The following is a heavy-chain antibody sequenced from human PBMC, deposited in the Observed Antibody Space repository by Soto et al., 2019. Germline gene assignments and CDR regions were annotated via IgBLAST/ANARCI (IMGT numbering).Heavy chain of an antibody. CDR3: ATLHSSGWSHFDY. D-gene: IGHD6-19*01. J-gene: IGHJ4*02. Sequence: SETLSLTCTVSGGSISSYYWSWIRQPPGKGLEWIGYIYYSGSTNYNPSLKGRVTISVDKSKNQFSLKLSSVTAADTAVYYCATLHSSGWSHFDYWGQGTLVTVSS. V-gene: IGHV4-59*12. CDR2: IYYSGST. CDR1: GGSISSYY.